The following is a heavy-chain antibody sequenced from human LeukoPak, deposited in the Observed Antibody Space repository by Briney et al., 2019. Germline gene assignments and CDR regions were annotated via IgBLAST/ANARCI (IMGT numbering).Heavy chain of an antibody. CDR1: GFTFSSYA. D-gene: IGHD2-15*01. J-gene: IGHJ6*02. CDR2: IPYDGSNK. CDR3: ARDRGYCSGGSCYSAYYYYHGMDV. Sequence: GGSLRLSCAASGFTFSSYAMHWVRQAPGKGLEWVAVIPYDGSNKYYADSVKGRFTISRDNSKNTLYLQMNSLRAEDTAVYYCARDRGYCSGGSCYSAYYYYHGMDVWGQGTTVTVSS. V-gene: IGHV3-30-3*01.